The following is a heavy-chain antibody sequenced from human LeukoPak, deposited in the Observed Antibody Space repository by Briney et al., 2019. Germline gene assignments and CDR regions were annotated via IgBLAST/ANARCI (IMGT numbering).Heavy chain of an antibody. J-gene: IGHJ5*02. D-gene: IGHD6-13*01. CDR3: AKRTSIAAAGTPFDP. Sequence: PGGSLRLSCAASGFSFSRYGMHWVRQAPGKGLEWVAVISYDGSNKYYADSVKGRFTISRDNSKNTLSLQMNSLRAEDTAVYYCAKRTSIAAAGTPFDPWGQGTLVTVSS. V-gene: IGHV3-30*18. CDR1: GFSFSRYG. CDR2: ISYDGSNK.